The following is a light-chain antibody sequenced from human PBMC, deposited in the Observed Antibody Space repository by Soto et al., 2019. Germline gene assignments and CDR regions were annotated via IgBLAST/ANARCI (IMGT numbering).Light chain of an antibody. CDR1: QSLVHSDGNTY. V-gene: IGKV2-24*01. CDR2: KIS. CDR3: MQSTHFPRT. Sequence: DFVMTQSPLSSPVTLGQPASISCRSSQSLVHSDGNTYVNWLQQRPGQPPRILIYKISNRFSGDPDRFSGSGAGTDFTQRISRVEAEDGGIYYCMQSTHFPRTFGQGTKVEIK. J-gene: IGKJ1*01.